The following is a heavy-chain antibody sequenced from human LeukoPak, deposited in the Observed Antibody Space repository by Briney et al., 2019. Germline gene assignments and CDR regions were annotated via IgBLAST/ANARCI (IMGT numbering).Heavy chain of an antibody. D-gene: IGHD3-3*01. Sequence: GASVKVSCKASGYTFTSYYMHWVRQAPGQGLEWMGIINPSGGSTSYAQKFQGRVTMTRDTSTSTVYMELSSLRSEDTAVYYCARGDFWSGYQGEGYFDYWGQGTLVTVSS. J-gene: IGHJ4*02. V-gene: IGHV1-46*01. CDR3: ARGDFWSGYQGEGYFDY. CDR2: INPSGGST. CDR1: GYTFTSYY.